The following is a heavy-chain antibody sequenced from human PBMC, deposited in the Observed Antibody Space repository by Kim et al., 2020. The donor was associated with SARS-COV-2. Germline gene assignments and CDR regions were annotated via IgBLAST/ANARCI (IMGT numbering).Heavy chain of an antibody. V-gene: IGHV6-1*01. D-gene: IGHD6-19*01. Sequence: SVKSRITINPDTSKNQFSLQLNSVTPEDTAVYYCARGGVAGTHYYYGMDVWGQGTTVTVSS. J-gene: IGHJ6*02. CDR3: ARGGVAGTHYYYGMDV.